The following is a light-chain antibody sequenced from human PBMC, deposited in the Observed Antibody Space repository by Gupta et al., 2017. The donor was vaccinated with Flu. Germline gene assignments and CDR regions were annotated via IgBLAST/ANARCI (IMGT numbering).Light chain of an antibody. CDR2: EVS. J-gene: IGLJ3*02. Sequence: TVTSSGTSSDVGGDNYVSCYQQKAGEAPKLLLYEVSKRPSGVPDRFSGSKSDNTASLTIAGLQAEDEATYYCYSYTFTNTRLVFGGGTTVTVL. CDR3: YSYTFTNTRLV. V-gene: IGLV2-11*03. CDR1: SSDVGGDNY.